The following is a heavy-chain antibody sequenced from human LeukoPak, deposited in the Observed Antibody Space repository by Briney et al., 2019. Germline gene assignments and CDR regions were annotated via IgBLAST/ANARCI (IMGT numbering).Heavy chain of an antibody. V-gene: IGHV4-4*07. Sequence: SETLSLTCTVSGGSISSYYWSWIRQPAGKGLEWIGRIYTSGSTYYNPSLKSRVTISVDTSKNQFSLKLSSVTAADTAVYYCASEAVAGTIGVWTNWFDPWGQGTLVTVSS. CDR2: IYTSGST. J-gene: IGHJ5*02. D-gene: IGHD6-19*01. CDR1: GGSISSYY. CDR3: ASEAVAGTIGVWTNWFDP.